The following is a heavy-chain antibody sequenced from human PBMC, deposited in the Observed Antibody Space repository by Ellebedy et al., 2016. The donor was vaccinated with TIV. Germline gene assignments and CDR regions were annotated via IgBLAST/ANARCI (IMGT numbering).Heavy chain of an antibody. CDR3: AIRPYCSGGSCYYGLDV. J-gene: IGHJ6*02. Sequence: AASVKVSCKASGGTFSGSTISWVRQATGQGLEWMGGFILVFGTADYAQKFQGRVTITADESTSTVFMELSRLRFEDTAIYYCAIRPYCSGGSCYYGLDVWGQGTAVSVS. CDR2: FILVFGTA. D-gene: IGHD2-15*01. V-gene: IGHV1-69*13. CDR1: GGTFSGST.